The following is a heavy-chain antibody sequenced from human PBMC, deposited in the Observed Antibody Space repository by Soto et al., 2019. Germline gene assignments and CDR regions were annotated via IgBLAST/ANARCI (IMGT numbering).Heavy chain of an antibody. V-gene: IGHV1-69*02. CDR2: IIPILGIA. Sequence: GASVKVSCKASGGTFSSYTISWVLQAPGQGLEWMGRIIPILGIANYAQKFQGRVTITADKSTSTAYMELSSLRSEDTAVYYCAALRESTVTSYNWFDPWGQGTLVTSPQ. CDR1: GGTFSSYT. CDR3: AALRESTVTSYNWFDP. J-gene: IGHJ5*02. D-gene: IGHD4-17*01.